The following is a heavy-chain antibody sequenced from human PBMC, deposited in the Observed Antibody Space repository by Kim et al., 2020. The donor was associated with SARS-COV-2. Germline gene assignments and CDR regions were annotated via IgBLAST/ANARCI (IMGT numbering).Heavy chain of an antibody. CDR3: AREVWYCSGGSCYSNVFDY. CDR1: GYTFTSYA. CDR2: INAGNGNT. V-gene: IGHV1-3*01. Sequence: ASVKVSCKASGYTFTSYAMHWVRQAPGQRLEWMGWINAGNGNTKYSQKFQGRVTITRDTSASTAYMELSSLRSEDTAVYYCAREVWYCSGGSCYSNVFDYWGQGTLVTVSS. D-gene: IGHD2-15*01. J-gene: IGHJ4*02.